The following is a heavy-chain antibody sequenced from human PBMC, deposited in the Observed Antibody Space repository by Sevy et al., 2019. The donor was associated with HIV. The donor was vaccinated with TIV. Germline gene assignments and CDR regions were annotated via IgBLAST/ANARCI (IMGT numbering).Heavy chain of an antibody. Sequence: ETLSLTCAVYGGSFSGYYWSWIRQPPGKGLEWIGEINHSGSTNYNPSLKSRVTISVDTSKNQFSLKLSSVTAADTAVYYCARGVATTTYYDFWSGPGNYFDYWGQGTLVTVSS. CDR1: GGSFSGYY. J-gene: IGHJ4*02. CDR2: INHSGST. D-gene: IGHD3-3*01. V-gene: IGHV4-34*01. CDR3: ARGVATTTYYDFWSGPGNYFDY.